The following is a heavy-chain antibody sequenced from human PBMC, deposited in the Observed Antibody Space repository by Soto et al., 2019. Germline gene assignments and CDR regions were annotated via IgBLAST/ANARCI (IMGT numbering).Heavy chain of an antibody. CDR1: GFSLSGYW. V-gene: IGHV3-74*01. J-gene: IGHJ6*03. Sequence: PGGSLRLSCAASGFSLSGYWMHWVRQAPGRGLVWVSRIKSDGSSTSYGDSVKGRFTISRDNAKNTLYLQMNSLRAEDTAVYYCARGRYCSGGSCSDYFMDVLGKGTTVTVSS. D-gene: IGHD2-15*01. CDR3: ARGRYCSGGSCSDYFMDV. CDR2: IKSDGSST.